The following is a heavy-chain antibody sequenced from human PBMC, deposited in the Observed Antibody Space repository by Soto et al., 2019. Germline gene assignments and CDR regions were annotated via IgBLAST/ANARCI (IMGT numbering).Heavy chain of an antibody. CDR1: GYTFTDAY. J-gene: IGHJ4*02. CDR2: INPKNGGT. Sequence: QVRLVQSGAEVKKPVASVKVTCKPSGYTFTDAYIHWVRQAPGQGLEWLGWINPKNGGTNYAQKFQGRVTMTRDTSSSTAFMELSSLNSNDTAVYYCAREEGTELDFWGQGTLVTVSS. CDR3: AREEGTELDF. V-gene: IGHV1-2*02. D-gene: IGHD1-7*01.